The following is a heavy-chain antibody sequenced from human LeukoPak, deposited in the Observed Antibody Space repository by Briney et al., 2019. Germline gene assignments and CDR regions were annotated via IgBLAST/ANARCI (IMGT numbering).Heavy chain of an antibody. CDR1: GYKFSNYW. Sequence: GESLKISCQGSGYKFSNYWIGWVRQVPEKGLEWMGIIYPGDYDTRYSPSFQGQVTISADKSISTAYLQWSSLKASDTAMYYCARQPAWDVRRGPQNWFDPWGQGTLVTVSS. CDR3: ARQPAWDVRRGPQNWFDP. J-gene: IGHJ5*02. D-gene: IGHD1-26*01. CDR2: IYPGDYDT. V-gene: IGHV5-51*01.